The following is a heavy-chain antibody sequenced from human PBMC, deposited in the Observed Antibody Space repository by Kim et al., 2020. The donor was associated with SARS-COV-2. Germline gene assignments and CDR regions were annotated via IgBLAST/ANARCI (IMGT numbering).Heavy chain of an antibody. Sequence: YAASVKGPFTTSRDKSKHTLYLQMNSLRAEDTAVYYCARENYYGSVHIDYWGQGTLVTVSS. V-gene: IGHV3-30*01. J-gene: IGHJ4*02. D-gene: IGHD3-10*01. CDR3: ARENYYGSVHIDY.